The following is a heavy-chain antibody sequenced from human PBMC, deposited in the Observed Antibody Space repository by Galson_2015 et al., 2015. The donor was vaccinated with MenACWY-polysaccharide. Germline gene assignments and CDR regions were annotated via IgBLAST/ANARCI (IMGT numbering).Heavy chain of an antibody. CDR2: TYYRSKWNN. J-gene: IGHJ6*03. V-gene: IGHV6-1*01. Sequence: CAISGDSVSSDSAAWNWIRESPSRDLEWLGRTYYRSKWNNDYAVSVKGRITITPDTSNNQVSLQLLSVTPEDTGIYFCAREPKQLPSPYSYYFLMDVWGKGTAV. CDR3: AREPKQLPSPYSYYFLMDV. D-gene: IGHD1-26*01. CDR1: GDSVSSDSAA.